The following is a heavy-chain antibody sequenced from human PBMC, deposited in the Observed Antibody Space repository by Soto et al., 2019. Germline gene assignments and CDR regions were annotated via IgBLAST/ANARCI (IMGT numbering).Heavy chain of an antibody. D-gene: IGHD3-22*01. CDR3: ARHYDSSFGAFDI. Sequence: PGESLKISCKGSGYSFTTYWIGWLRQMPGKGLESMGIIYPGDSDTRYSPYFQGQVTISADKSISTAYLQWSSLKASDTAMYYCARHYDSSFGAFDIWGQGTMVTGSS. V-gene: IGHV5-51*01. J-gene: IGHJ3*02. CDR2: IYPGDSDT. CDR1: GYSFTTYW.